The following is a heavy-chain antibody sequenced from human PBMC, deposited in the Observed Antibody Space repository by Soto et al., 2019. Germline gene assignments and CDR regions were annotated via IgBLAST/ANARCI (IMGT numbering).Heavy chain of an antibody. CDR3: ARGRNSNFEGPIV. D-gene: IGHD2-2*01. CDR1: GGTIGDYS. Sequence: SETLSLTCSVSGGTIGDYSWNWIRQPAGKGLEWIGYIFYRGETKYNPSHSLWSRVTISTNTSKSQVSLTLSSVTAADTVVYYCARGRNSNFEGPIVWCQGTLVT. CDR2: IFYRGET. J-gene: IGHJ4*02. V-gene: IGHV4-59*13.